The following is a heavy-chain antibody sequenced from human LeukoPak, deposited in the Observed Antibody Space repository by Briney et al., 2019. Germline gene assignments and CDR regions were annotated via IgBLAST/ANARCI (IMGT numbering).Heavy chain of an antibody. CDR3: AKEVCGGDCRFDY. CDR2: ISYDGSNK. V-gene: IGHV3-30-3*01. J-gene: IGHJ4*02. Sequence: GGSLRLSCAASGFTFSSYAMHWVRQAPGKGLEWVAVISYDGSNKYYADSVKGRFTISRDNSKNTLYLQMNSLRAEDTAVYYCAKEVCGGDCRFDYWGQGTLVTVSS. D-gene: IGHD2-21*01. CDR1: GFTFSSYA.